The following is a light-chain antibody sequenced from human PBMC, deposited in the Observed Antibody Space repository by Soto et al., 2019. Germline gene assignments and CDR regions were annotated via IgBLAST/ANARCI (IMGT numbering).Light chain of an antibody. V-gene: IGLV2-14*01. CDR1: SSDVGGYNY. Sequence: QSALTQPASVSGSPGQSITISCTGTSSDVGGYNYVSWYPQHPGKAPKLMIYEVSNRPSGVSNRFSGSKSGNTASLTISGLKDEDEADYYCSSYTSSSTLVFGGGTKLTVL. CDR3: SSYTSSSTLV. CDR2: EVS. J-gene: IGLJ2*01.